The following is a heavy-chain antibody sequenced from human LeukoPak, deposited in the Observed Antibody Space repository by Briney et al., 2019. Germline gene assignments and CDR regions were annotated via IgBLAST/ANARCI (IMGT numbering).Heavy chain of an antibody. J-gene: IGHJ4*02. CDR1: GFTFSSYE. CDR2: ISSSGSTI. D-gene: IGHD3-22*01. Sequence: PGGSLRLSCAASGFTFSSYEMNWVRQAPGKGLEWVSYISSSGSTIYYADSVKGRFTISRDNAKNSLYLQMNSLRAEDTAVYYCARGGYYYDSSGYYSFFDYWGQGTLVTASS. V-gene: IGHV3-48*03. CDR3: ARGGYYYDSSGYYSFFDY.